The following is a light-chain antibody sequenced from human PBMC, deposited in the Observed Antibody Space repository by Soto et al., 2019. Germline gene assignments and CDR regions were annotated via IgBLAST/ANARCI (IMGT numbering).Light chain of an antibody. CDR2: IAS. CDR1: QSISNY. V-gene: IGKV1-39*01. J-gene: IGKJ2*01. CDR3: QQSYSTPYT. Sequence: DIHMTQSSSSLSASVGDRVTITCRASQSISNYLNWYQQKPGKAPNLLIYIASNLHSGVPSRFSGSGSGTDFTLTISSLQPEDFATYYCQQSYSTPYTFGQGTKLDI.